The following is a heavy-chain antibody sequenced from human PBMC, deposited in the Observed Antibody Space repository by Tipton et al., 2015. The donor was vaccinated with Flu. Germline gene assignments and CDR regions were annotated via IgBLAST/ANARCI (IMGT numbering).Heavy chain of an antibody. D-gene: IGHD4-11*01. CDR3: ARRSYSNYVSEPKNWFDP. CDR1: GDSISSRYY. CDR2: IYHTGNT. V-gene: IGHV4-38-2*02. J-gene: IGHJ5*02. Sequence: TLSLTCTISGDSISSRYYWAWIRQPPGKGLEWIGNIYHTGNTYYNSSLKSRVSISVDRSKNQFSLKVSSVTAADTAVYYCARRSYSNYVSEPKNWFDPWGQGTLVTVSS.